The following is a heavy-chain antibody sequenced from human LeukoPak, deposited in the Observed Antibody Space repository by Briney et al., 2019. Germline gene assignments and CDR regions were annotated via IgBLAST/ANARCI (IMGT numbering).Heavy chain of an antibody. J-gene: IGHJ4*02. D-gene: IGHD6-19*01. CDR2: IKQDGSER. CDR1: GFTCSSYC. V-gene: IGHV3-7*03. CDR3: ATGAGCGY. Sequence: GGSLRLSCAASGFTCSSYCMTWVRQAPGKGLEWVANIKQDGSERNYVDSVKGRFTISRDNAKNSLYLQMNTLRDEDTAVYYCATGAGCGYWGQGTLVTVSS.